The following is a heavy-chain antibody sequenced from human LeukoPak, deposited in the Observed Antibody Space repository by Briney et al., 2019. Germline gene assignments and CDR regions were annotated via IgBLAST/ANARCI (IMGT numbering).Heavy chain of an antibody. Sequence: PSETLSLTCAVYGGSFSGYYWSWIRQPPGKGLEWIGEINHSGSTNYNPSLKSRVTISVDTSKNQFPLKLSSVTAADTAVYYCARHSSGYYSRAPFDYWGQGTLVTVSS. J-gene: IGHJ4*02. CDR1: GGSFSGYY. D-gene: IGHD3-22*01. CDR3: ARHSSGYYSRAPFDY. V-gene: IGHV4-34*01. CDR2: INHSGST.